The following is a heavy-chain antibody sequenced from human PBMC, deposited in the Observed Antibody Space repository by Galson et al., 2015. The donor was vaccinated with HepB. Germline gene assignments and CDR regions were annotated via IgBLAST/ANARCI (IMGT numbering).Heavy chain of an antibody. Sequence: CAISGDSVSSNHAVWNWIGQPPSRGLEWLGRTYYRSKWIIDYATSVKSRIIISPGTSRNQFSLHLSSVTPEDTAVYYCAYGSDVWGQGTTVIVSS. CDR2: TYYRSKWII. J-gene: IGHJ6*02. CDR3: AYGSDV. CDR1: GDSVSSNHAV. V-gene: IGHV6-1*01.